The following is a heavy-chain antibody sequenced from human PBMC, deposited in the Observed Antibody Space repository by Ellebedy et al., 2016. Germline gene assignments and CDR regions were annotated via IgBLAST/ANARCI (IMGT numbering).Heavy chain of an antibody. CDR1: GFTFSSYG. CDR2: ISYDGSNK. D-gene: IGHD2-2*01. J-gene: IGHJ5*02. CDR3: ARVIGIVVSDWFNP. Sequence: GGSLRLSXAASGFTFSSYGMHWVRQAPGKGLEWVAVISYDGSNKYYADSVKGRFTISRDNAKNSLYLQMNSLRAEDTAVYYCARVIGIVVSDWFNPWGQGTLVTVSS. V-gene: IGHV3-30*03.